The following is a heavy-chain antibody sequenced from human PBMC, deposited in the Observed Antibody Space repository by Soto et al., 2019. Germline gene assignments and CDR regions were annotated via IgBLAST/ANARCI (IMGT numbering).Heavy chain of an antibody. J-gene: IGHJ4*02. Sequence: GGSLRLSCAASGFTFSSYSMNWVRQAPGKGLEWVSSISSSSSYIYYADSVKGRFTISRDNAKSSLYLQMNSLRAEDTAVYYCARAHRSGSKRLFDYWGQGTLVTVSS. CDR2: ISSSSSYI. CDR1: GFTFSSYS. V-gene: IGHV3-21*01. CDR3: ARAHRSGSKRLFDY. D-gene: IGHD1-26*01.